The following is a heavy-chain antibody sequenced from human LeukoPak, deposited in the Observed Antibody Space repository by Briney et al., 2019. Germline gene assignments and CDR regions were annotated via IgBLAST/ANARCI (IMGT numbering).Heavy chain of an antibody. D-gene: IGHD3-22*01. CDR1: GFTFTIYA. Sequence: GGSQRLSCAASGFTFTIYAMSWVRQAPGKGLEWVSGIGAGGGSTNYADSVKGRFTISRDNSKNTLYLQMNSLRAEDTAVYYCAKDLRIVVVRFDYWGQGTLVTVSS. CDR2: IGAGGGST. J-gene: IGHJ4*02. V-gene: IGHV3-23*01. CDR3: AKDLRIVVVRFDY.